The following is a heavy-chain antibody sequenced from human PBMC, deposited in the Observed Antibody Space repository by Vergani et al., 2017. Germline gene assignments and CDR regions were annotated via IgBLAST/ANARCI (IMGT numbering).Heavy chain of an antibody. CDR1: GGSISSSSYY. D-gene: IGHD3-3*01. CDR3: ARHVGPSSWFLEWYGWFDP. Sequence: LQLQESGPGLVKPSETLSLICTVSGGSISSSSYYWGWIRQPPGKGLEWIGSIYYSGSTYYNPSLKSRVTISVDTSKHQFSLKLSSVTAADTAVYYCARHVGPSSWFLEWYGWFDPWGQGTLVTVSS. V-gene: IGHV4-39*01. CDR2: IYYSGST. J-gene: IGHJ5*02.